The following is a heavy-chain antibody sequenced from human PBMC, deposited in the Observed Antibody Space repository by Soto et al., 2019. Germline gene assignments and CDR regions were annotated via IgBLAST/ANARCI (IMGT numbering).Heavy chain of an antibody. CDR1: GFTFTSYI. CDR3: ARESEDLTSNFDY. V-gene: IGHV3-21*06. J-gene: IGHJ4*02. Sequence: GGSLRLSCAASGFTFTSYIMNWVRQAPGKGLEWVSSISSTTNYIYYGDSMKGRFTISRDSAKNSLYLEMNSLRAEDTAVYYCARESEDLTSNFDYWGQGTLVTVSS. CDR2: ISSTTNYI.